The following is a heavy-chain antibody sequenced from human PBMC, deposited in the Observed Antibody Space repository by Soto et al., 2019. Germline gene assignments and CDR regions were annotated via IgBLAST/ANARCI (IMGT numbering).Heavy chain of an antibody. J-gene: IGHJ4*02. D-gene: IGHD6-6*01. CDR2: ISASSNTI. Sequence: GGSLRLSCAASGFTFDNYAMHWVRQAPGKGLEWVSAISASSNTISYAASVKGRFTISRDNAKNLLFLQINSLRADDTAVYYCARQYPSSSRHFDHWGQGTLVTVSS. CDR1: GFTFDNYA. V-gene: IGHV3-48*04. CDR3: ARQYPSSSRHFDH.